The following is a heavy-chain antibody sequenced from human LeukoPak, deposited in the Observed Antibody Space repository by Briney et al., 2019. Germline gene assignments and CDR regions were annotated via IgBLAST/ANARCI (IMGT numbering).Heavy chain of an antibody. Sequence: GASVKVSCKASGYTFTSYAMNWVRQAPGQGLEWMGSINTNTGNPTYAQGFTGRFVFSLDTSVSTAYLQISSLKAEDTAVYYCARGAVAPYYYYGMDVWGQGTTVTVSS. D-gene: IGHD6-19*01. CDR3: ARGAVAPYYYYGMDV. CDR1: GYTFTSYA. J-gene: IGHJ6*02. V-gene: IGHV7-4-1*02. CDR2: INTNTGNP.